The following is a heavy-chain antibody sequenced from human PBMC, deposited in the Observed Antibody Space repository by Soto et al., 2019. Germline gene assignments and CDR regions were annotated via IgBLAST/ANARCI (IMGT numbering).Heavy chain of an antibody. D-gene: IGHD2-15*01. J-gene: IGHJ4*02. CDR2: IPYTGAT. Sequence: QVHLQESGPGQVRPSQTLSLSCSVSGGSISRGAYFWTWIRQFPGKGLEWIAYIPYTGATYYNPYLKSRFNILADKYKNQLSMKLKSVTSADTAVYYCARGGPVSVSPAWQLLGYFDYWGQGTLVTVSS. CDR3: ARGGPVSVSPAWQLLGYFDY. CDR1: GGSISRGAYF. V-gene: IGHV4-31*03.